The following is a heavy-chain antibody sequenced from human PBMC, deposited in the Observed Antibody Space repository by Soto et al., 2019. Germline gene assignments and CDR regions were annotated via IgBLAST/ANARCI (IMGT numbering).Heavy chain of an antibody. J-gene: IGHJ4*02. V-gene: IGHV3-30-3*01. CDR3: ARDIMADVGY. CDR2: ISYDGSNK. CDR1: GFTFSSYA. D-gene: IGHD3-16*01. Sequence: VQLVESGGGVVQPGRSLRLSCAASGFTFSSYAMHWVRQAPGKGLEWVAVISYDGSNKYYADSVKGRFTISRDNSKNTLYLQMNSLRAEDTAVYYCARDIMADVGYWGQGTLVTVSS.